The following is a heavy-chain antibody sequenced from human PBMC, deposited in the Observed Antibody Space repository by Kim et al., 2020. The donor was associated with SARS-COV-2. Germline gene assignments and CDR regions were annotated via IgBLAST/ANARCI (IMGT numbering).Heavy chain of an antibody. CDR1: GYTFTSYA. CDR2: INAGNGNT. V-gene: IGHV1-3*01. CDR3: VQSSSWSLSDWFDP. Sequence: ASVKVSCKASGYTFTSYAMHWVRQAPGQRLEWMGWINAGNGNTKYSQKFQGRVTITRDTSASTAYMELSSLRSEDTAVYYCVQSSSWSLSDWFDPWGQGTLVTVSS. D-gene: IGHD6-13*01. J-gene: IGHJ5*02.